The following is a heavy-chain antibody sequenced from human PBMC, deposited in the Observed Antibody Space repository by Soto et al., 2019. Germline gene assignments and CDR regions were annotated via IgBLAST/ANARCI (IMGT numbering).Heavy chain of an antibody. D-gene: IGHD4-17*01. J-gene: IGHJ5*02. CDR3: ARTGRSGLRWLEFFDP. CDR1: GGSFSGYY. Sequence: TSETLSLTCAVYGGSFSGYYWSWIRQPPGKGLEWIGEINHSGSTRYNPSFQGQVTISADTSTNTASLHWSSLSASDSATYFCARTGRSGLRWLEFFDPWGQGTLVTVS. CDR2: INHSGST. V-gene: IGHV4-34*01.